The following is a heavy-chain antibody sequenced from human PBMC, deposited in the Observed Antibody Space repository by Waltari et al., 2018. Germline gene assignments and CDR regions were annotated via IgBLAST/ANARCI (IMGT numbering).Heavy chain of an antibody. CDR3: AREIEMTGGKFHFGLDL. J-gene: IGHJ6*02. Sequence: QVHLVQSGAEMRQPGASLNISCTTSGYTFISHAIHWVRQAPGQGLEWGGRINPDNVLTSDSENFEGRVIITMRTSANIIYMEVPSVTSEDTSVYFCAREIEMTGGKFHFGLDLWGQGTAVVVSS. D-gene: IGHD2-8*02. CDR1: GYTFISHA. V-gene: IGHV1-3*01. CDR2: INPDNVLT.